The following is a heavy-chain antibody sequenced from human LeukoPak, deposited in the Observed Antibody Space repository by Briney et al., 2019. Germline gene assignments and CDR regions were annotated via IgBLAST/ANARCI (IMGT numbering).Heavy chain of an antibody. Sequence: ETLSLTCTVSSGSISGYYWSWLRRAAGRGLEWIGRIYTTESTNYNPSLKSRVTMSVDPSKNQFSLMLSSVTAADTAVYYCARHYYYYMDVWGKGTTVTVSS. CDR1: SGSISGYY. J-gene: IGHJ6*03. CDR3: ARHYYYYMDV. V-gene: IGHV4-4*07. CDR2: IYTTEST.